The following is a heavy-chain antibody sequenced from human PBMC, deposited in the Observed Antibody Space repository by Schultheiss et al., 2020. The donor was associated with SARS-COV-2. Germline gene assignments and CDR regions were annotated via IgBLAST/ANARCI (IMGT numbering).Heavy chain of an antibody. J-gene: IGHJ4*02. Sequence: GESLKISCAASGFTFSDYYMSWIRQAPGKGLEWVAVISYDGSNKYYADSVKGRFTISRDNSKNTLYLQMNSLRAEDTAVYYCAKEVNFDYWGQGTLVTVSS. V-gene: IGHV3-30*18. CDR3: AKEVNFDY. CDR2: ISYDGSNK. D-gene: IGHD3-10*01. CDR1: GFTFSDYY.